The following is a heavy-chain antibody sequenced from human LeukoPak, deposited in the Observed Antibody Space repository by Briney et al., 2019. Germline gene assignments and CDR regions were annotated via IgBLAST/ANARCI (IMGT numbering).Heavy chain of an antibody. D-gene: IGHD4-11*01. CDR3: ATEGPGSNYVIARVGRGLDY. Sequence: ASVKVSCKASGYTFTGYYMHWVRQAPGQGLEWMGWINPNSGGTNYAQKFQGRATMTRDTSTSTVYMELSSLRSEDTAVYYCATEGPGSNYVIARVGRGLDYWGQGTLVTVSS. V-gene: IGHV1-2*02. J-gene: IGHJ4*02. CDR1: GYTFTGYY. CDR2: INPNSGGT.